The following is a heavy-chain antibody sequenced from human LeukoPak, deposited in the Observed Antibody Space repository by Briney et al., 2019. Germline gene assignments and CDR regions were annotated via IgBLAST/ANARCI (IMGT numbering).Heavy chain of an antibody. Sequence: PSETLPLTCAVYGGSFSGYYWSWIRQPPGKGLEWIGEINHSGSTNYNPSLKSRVTISVDTSKNQFSLKLSSVTAADTAVYYCARGAYRITISWAFFDYWGQGTLVTVSS. V-gene: IGHV4-34*01. CDR2: INHSGST. CDR3: ARGAYRITISWAFFDY. D-gene: IGHD3-3*01. J-gene: IGHJ4*02. CDR1: GGSFSGYY.